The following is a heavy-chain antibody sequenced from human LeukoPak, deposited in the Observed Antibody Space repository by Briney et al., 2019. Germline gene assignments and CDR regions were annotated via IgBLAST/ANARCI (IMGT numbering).Heavy chain of an antibody. D-gene: IGHD3-3*01. V-gene: IGHV1-2*02. CDR1: GYTFTNYY. CDR2: VNTYSGAT. Sequence: GASVKVSCKASGYTFTNYYIHWMRQAPGQGLEWMGWVNTYSGATNYAQNFHGRVTMTRDTSISTAYMELSRLRSDDTAVYHCARVPVFGSDAFDIWGQGTMVTVFS. CDR3: ARVPVFGSDAFDI. J-gene: IGHJ3*02.